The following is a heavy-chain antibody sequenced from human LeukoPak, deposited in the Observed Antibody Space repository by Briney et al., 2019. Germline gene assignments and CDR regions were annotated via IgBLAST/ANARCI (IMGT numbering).Heavy chain of an antibody. CDR2: IYYSGNT. Sequence: SETLSLTCTVSGGSISSSNFYWGWIRQPPGKGLEWIGNIYYSGNTYYNSSLKSRVTISLDTSKNQFSLKLSSVTAADTAVYYCARRSQWGDFDYWGQGTLVTVSS. CDR1: GGSISSSNFY. D-gene: IGHD3-16*01. J-gene: IGHJ4*02. CDR3: ARRSQWGDFDY. V-gene: IGHV4-39*07.